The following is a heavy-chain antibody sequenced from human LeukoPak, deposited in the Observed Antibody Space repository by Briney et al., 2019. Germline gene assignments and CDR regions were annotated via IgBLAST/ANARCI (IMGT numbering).Heavy chain of an antibody. J-gene: IGHJ4*02. CDR2: ISSSGSTI. V-gene: IGHV3-48*03. D-gene: IGHD5-18*01. CDR1: GFTFSSYE. Sequence: LPGGSLRLSCAASGFTFSSYEMNWVRQAPGKGLEWVSYISSSGSTIYYADSVKGRFTISRDNAKNSLYLQMNSLRAEDTAVYYCARDRARDTAMTEFDYWGQGTLVAVSS. CDR3: ARDRARDTAMTEFDY.